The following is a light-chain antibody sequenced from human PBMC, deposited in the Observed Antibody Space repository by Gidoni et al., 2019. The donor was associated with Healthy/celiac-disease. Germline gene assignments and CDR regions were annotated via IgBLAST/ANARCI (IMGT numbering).Light chain of an antibody. J-gene: IGLJ1*01. V-gene: IGLV1-40*01. CDR1: SSNIGAGYD. CDR3: QSYDSSLSAYV. CDR2: GNS. Sequence: VLTQPPSWSGAPGQRFTISCTGSSSNIGAGYDVHWYQQLPGTAPKLLIYGNSNRPSGVPDRFSGSKSGTSASLAITGLQAEDEADYYCQSYDSSLSAYVFGTGTKVSVL.